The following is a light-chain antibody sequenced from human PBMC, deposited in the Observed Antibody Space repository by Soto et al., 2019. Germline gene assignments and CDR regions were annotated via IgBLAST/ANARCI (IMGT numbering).Light chain of an antibody. Sequence: QAVVTQEPSLTVSPGGTVTLTCGSSIGDVTSDHYPYWLQQRPGQAPRALIYDTRYKKSWTPARFSGSLLGGKAALTPSDAQPEDEADYYCLVSYTGYMVFGGGTKVTVL. CDR3: LVSYTGYMV. V-gene: IGLV7-46*01. J-gene: IGLJ2*01. CDR1: IGDVTSDHY. CDR2: DTR.